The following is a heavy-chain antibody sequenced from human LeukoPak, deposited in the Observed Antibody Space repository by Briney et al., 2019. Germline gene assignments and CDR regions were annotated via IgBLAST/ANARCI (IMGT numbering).Heavy chain of an antibody. CDR3: AAMGSSYGI. CDR1: GFTFDDHA. J-gene: IGHJ4*02. V-gene: IGHV3-9*01. D-gene: IGHD5-18*01. Sequence: PGGSLRLSCAASGFTFDDHAMHWVRQAPGKGLEWVSGISWNSGSMGYADSVKGRFTISRDNAKNSLYLQMNSLRAEDTALYYCAAMGSSYGIWGQGTLVTVSS. CDR2: ISWNSGSM.